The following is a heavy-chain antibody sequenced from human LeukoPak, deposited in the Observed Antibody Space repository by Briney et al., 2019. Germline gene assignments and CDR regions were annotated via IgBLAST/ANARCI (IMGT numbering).Heavy chain of an antibody. D-gene: IGHD6-19*01. CDR1: GFTFSSYW. Sequence: GGSLRLSCAASGFTFSSYWMSWVRQVPGKGLEWVANIKKDGSEKKYVDSVKGRFTISRDNAENSLYLQMNSPRVEDTAVYYCVREGGSDWYSGWFDPWGQGTLVTVSS. CDR3: VREGGSDWYSGWFDP. V-gene: IGHV3-7*01. CDR2: IKKDGSEK. J-gene: IGHJ5*02.